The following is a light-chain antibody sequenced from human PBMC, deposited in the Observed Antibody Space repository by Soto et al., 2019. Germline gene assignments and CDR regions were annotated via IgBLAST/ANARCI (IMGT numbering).Light chain of an antibody. CDR1: SSDVGGYNY. V-gene: IGLV2-8*01. J-gene: IGLJ3*02. Sequence: QSALTQPPSASGSPGQSVTISCTGTSSDVGGYNYVSWYQQHPGKAPKLMIYEVTKRPSGVPDRFSGSKSGNTASLTVSGLLAEDEADYYCSSHAGIINVVFGGGTQLNVL. CDR3: SSHAGIINVV. CDR2: EVT.